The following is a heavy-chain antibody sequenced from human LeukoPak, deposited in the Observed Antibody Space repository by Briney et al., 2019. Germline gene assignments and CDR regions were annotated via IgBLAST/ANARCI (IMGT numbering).Heavy chain of an antibody. CDR3: ARLWFGEKLNDY. CDR1: GYTFTSYG. D-gene: IGHD3-10*01. V-gene: IGHV1-18*01. Sequence: ASVKVSCKASGYTFTSYGISWVRQAPGQGLEWMGWISAYNGNTNYAQKLQGRVTMTTDTSTSTAYKELRSLRSDDTAVYYCARLWFGEKLNDYWGQGTLVTVSS. J-gene: IGHJ4*02. CDR2: ISAYNGNT.